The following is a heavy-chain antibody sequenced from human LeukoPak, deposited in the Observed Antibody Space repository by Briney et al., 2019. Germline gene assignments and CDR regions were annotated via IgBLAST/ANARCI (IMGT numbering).Heavy chain of an antibody. CDR2: TSGSGGQA. Sequence: GGSLRLSCAASGFTFSSYAMSWVRQAPGKGLEWVSATSGSGGQANYADSVKGRFTTSRDNSKNTLYLQLNSLRAEDTAIYYCAKVGERDGDYWYFDLWGRGTLVTVSS. CDR3: AKVGERDGDYWYFDL. CDR1: GFTFSSYA. D-gene: IGHD4-17*01. V-gene: IGHV3-23*01. J-gene: IGHJ2*01.